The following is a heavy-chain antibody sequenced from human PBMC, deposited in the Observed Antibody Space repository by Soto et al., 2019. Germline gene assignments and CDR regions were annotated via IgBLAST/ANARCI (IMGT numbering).Heavy chain of an antibody. D-gene: IGHD2-15*01. CDR2: ISGSGVGT. CDR3: ARDGCSGSNCLNWFDP. Sequence: GGSLRLSCAASGFTFSSYAMSWVRQAPGKGLEWVSSISGSGVGTYYADSVKGRFTISRDNDKNSLYLQMNSLRAEDTAVYYCARDGCSGSNCLNWFDPWGQGTLVTVSS. CDR1: GFTFSSYA. V-gene: IGHV3-23*01. J-gene: IGHJ5*02.